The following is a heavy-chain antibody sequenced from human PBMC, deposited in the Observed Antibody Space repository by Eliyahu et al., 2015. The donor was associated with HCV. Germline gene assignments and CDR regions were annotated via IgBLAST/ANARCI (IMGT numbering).Heavy chain of an antibody. CDR1: GFXFXXYA. J-gene: IGHJ4*02. CDR2: IRSKAYGGTT. CDR3: TREWEDYDFWSAIPGGY. Sequence: EVQLVESGGGLVQPGRSLRXSCXASGFXFXXYAXSWFRQAPGKGLGWVGFIRSKAYGGTTEYAASVKGRFTISRDDSKSIAYLQMNSLKTEDTAVYYCTREWEDYDFWSAIPGGYWGQGTLVTVSS. V-gene: IGHV3-49*03. D-gene: IGHD3-3*01.